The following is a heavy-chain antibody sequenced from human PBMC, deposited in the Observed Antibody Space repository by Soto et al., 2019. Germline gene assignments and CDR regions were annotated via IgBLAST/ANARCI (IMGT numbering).Heavy chain of an antibody. Sequence: QVQLQESGPGLVKPSETLSLTCTVSGGSISSYYWNWIRQPPGKGLEWIGYIYYSGSTNYNPSLXSXVXIXIDTSKNQSSLKLSSVTAADTAAYYCARRWGSAADYWGQGTLVTVSS. V-gene: IGHV4-59*08. CDR2: IYYSGST. J-gene: IGHJ4*02. D-gene: IGHD2-15*01. CDR1: GGSISSYY. CDR3: ARRWGSAADY.